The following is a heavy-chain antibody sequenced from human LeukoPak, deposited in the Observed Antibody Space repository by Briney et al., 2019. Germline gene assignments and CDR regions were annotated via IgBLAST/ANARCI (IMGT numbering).Heavy chain of an antibody. CDR3: AKEPDYYGSGSYLDY. Sequence: GSLRLSCAASGFTVSSNYMSWVRQAPGKGLEWVSVIYSGGSTYYADSVKGRFTISRDNSKNTLYLQMNSLRAEDTAVYYCAKEPDYYGSGSYLDYWGQGTLVTVSS. CDR1: GFTVSSNY. V-gene: IGHV3-66*01. CDR2: IYSGGST. J-gene: IGHJ4*02. D-gene: IGHD3-10*01.